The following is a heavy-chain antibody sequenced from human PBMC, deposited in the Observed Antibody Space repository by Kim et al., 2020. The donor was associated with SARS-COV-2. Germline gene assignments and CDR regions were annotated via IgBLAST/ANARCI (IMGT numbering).Heavy chain of an antibody. D-gene: IGHD4-17*01. J-gene: IGHJ3*02. V-gene: IGHV1-2*02. Sequence: FTQTFQGRVTMTSHTSISTAYMELSRLRSDDTAVYYCAREIGDGGNAFDIWGKGTMVTVSS. CDR3: AREIGDGGNAFDI.